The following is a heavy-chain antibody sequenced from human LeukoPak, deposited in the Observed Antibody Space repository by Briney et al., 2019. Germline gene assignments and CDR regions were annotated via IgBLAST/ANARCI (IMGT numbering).Heavy chain of an antibody. J-gene: IGHJ4*02. Sequence: PGGSLRLSCAASGFTFSSHDMHWVRQVPGKGLEWLAFIRHDGNNKYYGDSVKGRFTISRDNSKNTLYLQMNSLRGEDTAVYYCAKELSGGSYNSDYWGQGTLVTVSS. CDR2: IRHDGNNK. CDR3: AKELSGGSYNSDY. CDR1: GFTFSSHD. V-gene: IGHV3-30*02. D-gene: IGHD2-15*01.